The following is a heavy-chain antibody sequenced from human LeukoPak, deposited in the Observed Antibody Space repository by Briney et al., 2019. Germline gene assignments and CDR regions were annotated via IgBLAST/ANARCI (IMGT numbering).Heavy chain of an antibody. V-gene: IGHV4-39*02. D-gene: IGHD3-3*01. CDR2: FYYSGST. J-gene: IGHJ5*02. CDR3: AREVDFWSGEGRIDP. Sequence: SETLSLTCSVSGGSISSSPYFWGWIRQPPGKGLEWIGNFYYSGSTYYNPSLKSRITISTDTSKNQFSLRLTSVTAADTAVYYCAREVDFWSGEGRIDPWGQGTLVTVSS. CDR1: GGSISSSPYF.